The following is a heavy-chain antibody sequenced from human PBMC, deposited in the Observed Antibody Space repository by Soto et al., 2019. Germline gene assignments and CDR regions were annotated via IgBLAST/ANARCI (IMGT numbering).Heavy chain of an antibody. Sequence: QVQLVESGGGVVQPGRSLRLSCEASGFTFSNFGMHWVRQAPGRGLEWVANIWYDGVNRYYADSVRGRFTVSRDNSKNTLYLEMNSLRAEDTAVYFCVREDCSSHLCQSSEDFYCGMDVWGQGTTVTVSS. J-gene: IGHJ6*02. D-gene: IGHD2-2*01. V-gene: IGHV3-33*01. CDR1: GFTFSNFG. CDR3: VREDCSSHLCQSSEDFYCGMDV. CDR2: IWYDGVNR.